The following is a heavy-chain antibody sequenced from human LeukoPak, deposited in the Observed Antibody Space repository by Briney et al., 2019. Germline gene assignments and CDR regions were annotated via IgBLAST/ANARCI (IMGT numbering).Heavy chain of an antibody. CDR1: GFTFSSYA. J-gene: IGHJ1*01. D-gene: IGHD2-15*01. CDR2: ISDDGSNK. CDR3: AREAYCSGGSCYEHFQH. Sequence: GRSLRLSCAASGFTFSSYAMHWVRQAPGKGLEWVAVISDDGSNKYYADSVKGRFTISRDKSKNTLYLQMNSLRPEDTAVYYCAREAYCSGGSCYEHFQHWGQGTLVTVSS. V-gene: IGHV3-30-3*01.